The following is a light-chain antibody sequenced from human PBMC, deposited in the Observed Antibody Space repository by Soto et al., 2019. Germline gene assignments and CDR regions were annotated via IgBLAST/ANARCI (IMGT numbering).Light chain of an antibody. J-gene: IGKJ1*01. Sequence: EVVMTQSPDTLYVSPGERATLSCRASQNINNNVAWYQQKPGQAPRLVMLDISTGASGSPARFSGSRSGTEFTRTIRSLQSEDFADYHCQQYNDWPWTFGEGTKVVIK. CDR1: QNINNN. CDR3: QQYNDWPWT. V-gene: IGKV3-15*01. CDR2: DIS.